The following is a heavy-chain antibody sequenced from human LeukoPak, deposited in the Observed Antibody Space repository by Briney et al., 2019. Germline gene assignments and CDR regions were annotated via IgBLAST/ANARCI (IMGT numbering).Heavy chain of an antibody. CDR1: GGSISSSSYY. Sequence: PSETLSLTCTVSGGSISSSSYYWGWIRQPPGKGLEWIGSIYYSGSTYYNPSLKSRVTISVDTSKNQFSLKLSSVTAADTAVYYCARQGPRIAVAGRGAFDIWGQGTMVTVSS. V-gene: IGHV4-39*01. CDR2: IYYSGST. CDR3: ARQGPRIAVAGRGAFDI. J-gene: IGHJ3*02. D-gene: IGHD6-19*01.